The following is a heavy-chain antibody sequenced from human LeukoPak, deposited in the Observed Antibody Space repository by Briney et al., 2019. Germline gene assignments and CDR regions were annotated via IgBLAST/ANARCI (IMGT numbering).Heavy chain of an antibody. CDR3: ARDLMITFGGVIDPFVFDY. CDR1: GFTFSDYY. Sequence: GGSLRLSCAASGFTFSDYYMSWIRQAPGKGLEWVSYISSSGSTIYYADSVKGGFTISRDNAKNSLYLQMTSLRAEDTAVYYCARDLMITFGGVIDPFVFDYWGQGTLVTVSS. V-gene: IGHV3-11*01. D-gene: IGHD3-16*02. J-gene: IGHJ4*02. CDR2: ISSSGSTI.